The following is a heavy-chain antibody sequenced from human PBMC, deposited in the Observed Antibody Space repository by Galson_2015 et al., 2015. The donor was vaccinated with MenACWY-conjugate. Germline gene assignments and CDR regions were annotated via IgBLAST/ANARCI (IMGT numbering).Heavy chain of an antibody. D-gene: IGHD6-13*01. V-gene: IGHV3-23*01. CDR3: AKDESSSWYSASDY. Sequence: SLRLSCAASGFTFSSCAMSWVRQAPGRGLEWVSAISGSGGSTYYADSVKGRFTISRDNSKSTLYLQMNSLRAEDTAVYYCAKDESSSWYSASDYWGQGTLVTVSS. CDR1: GFTFSSCA. J-gene: IGHJ4*02. CDR2: ISGSGGST.